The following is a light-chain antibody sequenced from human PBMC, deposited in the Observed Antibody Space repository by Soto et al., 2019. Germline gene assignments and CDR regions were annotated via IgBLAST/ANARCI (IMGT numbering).Light chain of an antibody. J-gene: IGKJ1*01. V-gene: IGKV1-5*03. CDR1: QSISSW. CDR2: KAS. Sequence: DIPMTQSPSTLSASAGDRVTIXCRASQSISSWLAWYQQKPGKAPKLLIYKASSLESGVPSRFSGSGSGTEFALTISSLQPADFATYYCQQYNTYSWTFGQGTKVDIK. CDR3: QQYNTYSWT.